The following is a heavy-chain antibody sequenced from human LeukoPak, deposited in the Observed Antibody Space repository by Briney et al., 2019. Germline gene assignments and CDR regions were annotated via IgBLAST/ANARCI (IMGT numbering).Heavy chain of an antibody. CDR2: IYYSGSI. J-gene: IGHJ4*02. CDR1: GGSISSGGYY. CDR3: ARENPSGYYNRPIDY. V-gene: IGHV4-61*08. D-gene: IGHD3-22*01. Sequence: SETLSLTCTVSGGSISSGGYYWSWIRQPPGKGLEWIGDIYYSGSIKYNPSLKSRVTMSVDTSKNQFSLKLGSVTAADTAIYYCARENPSGYYNRPIDYWGQGTLVTVSS.